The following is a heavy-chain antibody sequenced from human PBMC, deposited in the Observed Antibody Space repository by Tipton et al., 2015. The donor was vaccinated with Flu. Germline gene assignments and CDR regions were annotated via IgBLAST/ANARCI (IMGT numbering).Heavy chain of an antibody. CDR1: GGSFSGYY. CDR2: IYYSGGT. V-gene: IGHV4-59*01. Sequence: TLSLTCAVYGGSFSGYYWSWIRQPPGKGLEWIGYIYYSGGTNYNPSLKSRVTISVDTSKNQFSLKLSSVTAADTAVYYCASGYSYGLFDYWGQGTLVTVSS. D-gene: IGHD5-18*01. CDR3: ASGYSYGLFDY. J-gene: IGHJ4*02.